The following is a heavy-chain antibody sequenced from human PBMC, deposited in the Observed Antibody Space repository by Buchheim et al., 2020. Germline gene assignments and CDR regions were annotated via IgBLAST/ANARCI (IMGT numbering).Heavy chain of an antibody. CDR1: GGSISSDYYY. Sequence: QVQLQESGPGLVKPSQTLSLTCTVSGGSISSDYYYWSWIRQPPGKGLEWIGYIYNSGSTYYNQSLKSRVTISLDTSKDQVSLKLSSVTAADTAVYYCARVRGRAVTGRVFDYWGQGTL. CDR2: IYNSGST. D-gene: IGHD4-17*01. CDR3: ARVRGRAVTGRVFDY. J-gene: IGHJ4*02. V-gene: IGHV4-30-4*01.